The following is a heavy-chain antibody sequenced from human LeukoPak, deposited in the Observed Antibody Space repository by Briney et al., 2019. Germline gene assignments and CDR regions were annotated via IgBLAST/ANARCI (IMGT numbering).Heavy chain of an antibody. J-gene: IGHJ4*02. CDR3: ARDFDMGITPGDDFDF. Sequence: GGSLRLSCAASGFSFSKYWMHWVRQTPGEGLVWVSRIKEDGTYTSYADSVKGRFTISRDNAGNTVFLQMNSLRAEDTAVYYCARDFDMGITPGDDFDFWGQGTLVTVSS. V-gene: IGHV3-74*01. CDR1: GFSFSKYW. D-gene: IGHD3-9*01. CDR2: IKEDGTYT.